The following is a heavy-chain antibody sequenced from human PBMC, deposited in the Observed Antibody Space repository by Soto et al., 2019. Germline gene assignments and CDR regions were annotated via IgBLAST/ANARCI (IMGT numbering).Heavy chain of an antibody. D-gene: IGHD3-9*01. CDR2: IFYSGRS. J-gene: IGHJ6*02. V-gene: IGHV4-39*01. CDR3: ARAPHKYDILTGYYYYGMDV. CDR1: CYSISSRSYY. Sequence: SDTLSLTCTVSCYSISSRSYYWGWIRYPPGKGLEWIGSIFYSGRSYYNQSLKSRVTISVDTSKNQFSLKLSSVTAADTAVYYCARAPHKYDILTGYYYYGMDVWGQGTTVT.